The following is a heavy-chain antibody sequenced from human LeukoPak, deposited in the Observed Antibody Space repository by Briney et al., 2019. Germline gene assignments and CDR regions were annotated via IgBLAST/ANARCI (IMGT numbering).Heavy chain of an antibody. J-gene: IGHJ4*02. D-gene: IGHD4-17*01. CDR1: GFTFSSYS. V-gene: IGHV3-21*01. CDR3: AREQDYGDYDY. CDR2: ISSSSSYI. Sequence: GGSLRLSCAASGFTFSSYSMNWVRQAPGKGLEWVSSISSSSSYIYYADSVKGRFTISRDNAKNSLYLQMNSLGAEDTAVYYCAREQDYGDYDYWGQGTLVTVSS.